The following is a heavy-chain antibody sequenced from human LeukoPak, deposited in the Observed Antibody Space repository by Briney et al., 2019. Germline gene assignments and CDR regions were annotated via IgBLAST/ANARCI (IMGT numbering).Heavy chain of an antibody. Sequence: GGSLRLSCTASGFTFGDYTITWIRQAPGRGLEWVGFIRNKADGGTPEYAASVKGRFTISTDDYKNIAYLQMNSLKTDDTAVYYCTRDPPTRYWGQGTLASVSS. V-gene: IGHV3-49*03. D-gene: IGHD1-26*01. J-gene: IGHJ4*02. CDR3: TRDPPTRY. CDR2: IRNKADGGTP. CDR1: GFTFGDYT.